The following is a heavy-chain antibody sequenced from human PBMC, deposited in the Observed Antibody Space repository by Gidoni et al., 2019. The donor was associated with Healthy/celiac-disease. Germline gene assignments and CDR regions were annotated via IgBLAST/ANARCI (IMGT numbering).Heavy chain of an antibody. V-gene: IGHV4-61*02. D-gene: IGHD3-10*01. Sequence: QVQLQESGPGLVKPSQTLSLTCTVPGGSIISGSSYWSWIRQPAGKGLEWIGRIYTSGRTNYNPSLKSRVTISVDTSKNQFSLKLSSVTAADTAVYYCAREGALWFGELFHYGMDVWGQGTTVTVSS. J-gene: IGHJ6*02. CDR1: GGSIISGSSY. CDR2: IYTSGRT. CDR3: AREGALWFGELFHYGMDV.